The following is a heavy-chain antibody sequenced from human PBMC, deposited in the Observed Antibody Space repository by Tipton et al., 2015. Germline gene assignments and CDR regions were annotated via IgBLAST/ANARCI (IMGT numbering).Heavy chain of an antibody. CDR1: GYTFTGHY. J-gene: IGHJ4*02. CDR3: ARGSRSGDSAQGY. D-gene: IGHD3-3*01. Sequence: QVQLVQSGAEVKKPGASVKVSCEASGYTFTGHYMHWVRQAPGQGLEWMGWINPSSGGTKLAQKFQGRVTMTRDTSTNTVYMELSSLRFEDTAVYYCARGSRSGDSAQGYWGQGTLVTVSS. CDR2: INPSSGGT. V-gene: IGHV1-2*02.